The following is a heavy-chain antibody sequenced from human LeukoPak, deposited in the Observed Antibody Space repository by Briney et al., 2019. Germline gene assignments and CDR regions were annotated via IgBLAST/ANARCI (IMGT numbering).Heavy chain of an antibody. CDR3: AAGHYTSGWYH. Sequence: SVHVSCKASLYTFTDHYLHWLRQAPGQGREWMGRINPKSGGTKYAQKFHGTVTMTRDTSISTAYMELSRLRSDDTAVYYCAAGHYTSGWYHGGQGTLVAVSS. J-gene: IGHJ4*02. V-gene: IGHV1-2*06. CDR1: LYTFTDHY. CDR2: INPKSGGT. D-gene: IGHD6-19*01.